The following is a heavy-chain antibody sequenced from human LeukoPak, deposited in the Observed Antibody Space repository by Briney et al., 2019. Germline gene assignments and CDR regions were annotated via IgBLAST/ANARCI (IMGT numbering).Heavy chain of an antibody. Sequence: GASVKVSCKASGYTFTSFGISWVRQAPGQGPEWMGWISAYNGNTNYIQKFQGRVTMTTDTSTNTAYMELRSLTSDDTAVYYCARDLGLDTTMIFFYFWGQRTLVTVSS. CDR1: GYTFTSFG. CDR3: ARDLGLDTTMIFFYF. CDR2: ISAYNGNT. J-gene: IGHJ4*02. V-gene: IGHV1-18*01. D-gene: IGHD5-18*01.